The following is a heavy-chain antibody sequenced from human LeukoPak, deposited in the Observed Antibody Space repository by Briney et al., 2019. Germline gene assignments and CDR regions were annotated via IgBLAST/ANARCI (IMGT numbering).Heavy chain of an antibody. J-gene: IGHJ3*02. D-gene: IGHD5-24*01. V-gene: IGHV1-2*02. CDR1: GYTFTGYY. Sequence: GSSVKVSCKASGYTFTGYYMHWVRQAPGQGLEWMGWINPNSGGTNNAQKFQGRVTMTRDTSISTAYMELSRLRSDDTAVYYCARDLAFGEMVTNRGAFDIWGQGTMVTVSS. CDR3: ARDLAFGEMVTNRGAFDI. CDR2: INPNSGGT.